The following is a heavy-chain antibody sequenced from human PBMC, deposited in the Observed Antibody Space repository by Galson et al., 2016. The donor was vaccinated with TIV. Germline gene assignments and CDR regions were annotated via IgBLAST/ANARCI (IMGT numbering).Heavy chain of an antibody. Sequence: QSGAEVKKPGESLKISCKASGYSFSIYWIGWVRQMPGKGLEWMGIIYPSDSDTRYSPSFQGQVTISADKSINTVYLQWSSLKASDTAMYYCARSPHYLDSVTSYTAVYFDYWGQGTLVTVSS. CDR1: GYSFSIYW. CDR3: ARSPHYLDSVTSYTAVYFDY. J-gene: IGHJ4*02. V-gene: IGHV5-51*01. CDR2: IYPSDSDT. D-gene: IGHD3-10*01.